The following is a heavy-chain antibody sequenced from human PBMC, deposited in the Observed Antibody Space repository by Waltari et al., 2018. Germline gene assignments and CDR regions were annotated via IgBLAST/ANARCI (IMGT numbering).Heavy chain of an antibody. J-gene: IGHJ4*02. Sequence: QVQPAQSGAEVKKPGASVMVSCKASGYTFTTYPIHWVRQAPGQGLEWMGWINAGNGNTKYSHNFQGRLTITRDTSATTAYMELSSLTSEDTALYYCAKDGGWYYLESWGQGTLVTVSS. CDR2: INAGNGNT. CDR1: GYTFTTYP. D-gene: IGHD6-19*01. CDR3: AKDGGWYYLES. V-gene: IGHV1-3*01.